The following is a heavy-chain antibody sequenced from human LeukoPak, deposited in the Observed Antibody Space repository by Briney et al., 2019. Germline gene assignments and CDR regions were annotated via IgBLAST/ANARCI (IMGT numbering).Heavy chain of an antibody. Sequence: GGSLRLSCAASGFTFSSYWMSWVRQAPGKGLEWVANIKQDGSEKYYVDSVKGRFTISRDNAKNSLYLQMNSVRAEDTAVYYCAREKVATIRYYYGMDVWGQGTTVTVSS. CDR3: AREKVATIRYYYGMDV. J-gene: IGHJ6*02. CDR1: GFTFSSYW. D-gene: IGHD5-12*01. V-gene: IGHV3-7*01. CDR2: IKQDGSEK.